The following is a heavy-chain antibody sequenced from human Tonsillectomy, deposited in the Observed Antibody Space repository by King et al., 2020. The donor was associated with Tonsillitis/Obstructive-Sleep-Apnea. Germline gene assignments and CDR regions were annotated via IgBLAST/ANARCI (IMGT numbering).Heavy chain of an antibody. J-gene: IGHJ4*02. CDR1: VFTFCDYA. Sequence: VQLVQSGGGLVKPGRSLRLSCTASVFTFCDYAAYCFRQAPGKGLEWVGFVKRRVDVGSTPYAASVKGRFPIPRDESKGIAYLQMDSLKTEDTAVYYCCGVGDYIKNAFDYWGPGTPVTVSS. CDR3: CGVGDYIKNAFDY. CDR2: VKRRVDVGST. D-gene: IGHD4-11*01. V-gene: IGHV3-49*05.